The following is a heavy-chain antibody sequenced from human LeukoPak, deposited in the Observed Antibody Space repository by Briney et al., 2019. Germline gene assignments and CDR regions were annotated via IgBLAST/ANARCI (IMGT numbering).Heavy chain of an antibody. J-gene: IGHJ4*02. D-gene: IGHD1-26*01. V-gene: IGHV4-34*01. CDR3: ARRGELRFGY. Sequence: PSETLSLTCAVDGGSFSGYYWSLIRQPPGKGLEWIGEINHSGSTNYNPSLKSRVTISVDTSKNQFSLKLSSVTAADTAVYYCARRGELRFGYWGQGTLVTVSS. CDR1: GGSFSGYY. CDR2: INHSGST.